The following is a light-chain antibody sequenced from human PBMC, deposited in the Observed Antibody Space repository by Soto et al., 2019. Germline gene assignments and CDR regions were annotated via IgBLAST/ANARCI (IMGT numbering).Light chain of an antibody. CDR2: AAS. V-gene: IGKV1-39*01. CDR1: QKISNY. Sequence: DIQMTQFPSSLSASIGDRVTITCRASQKISNYLNWYQFKPGKAPKLLIYAASNLQSGVPSKFTGSGYGTDFTLTISSLQPEDFAAYYCQQTYNTPWTFGQGTKVDIK. CDR3: QQTYNTPWT. J-gene: IGKJ1*01.